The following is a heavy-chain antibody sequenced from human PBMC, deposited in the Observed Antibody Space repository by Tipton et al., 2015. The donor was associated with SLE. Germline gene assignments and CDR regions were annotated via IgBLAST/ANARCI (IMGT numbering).Heavy chain of an antibody. Sequence: TLSLTCTVSGHSISTTYYWGWIRQPPGKGLEWIGNIYHSGSTFYNPSLESRVTISLDTSKNQFSLKLSSVTAADTAMYYCAKADGVVGGQVPYWYFDLWGRGTLVTVFS. CDR3: AKADGVVGGQVPYWYFDL. D-gene: IGHD2-21*01. J-gene: IGHJ2*01. CDR2: IYHSGST. CDR1: GHSISTTYY. V-gene: IGHV4-38-2*02.